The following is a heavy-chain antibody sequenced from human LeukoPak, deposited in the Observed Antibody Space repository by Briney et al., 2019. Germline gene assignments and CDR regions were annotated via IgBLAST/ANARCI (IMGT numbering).Heavy chain of an antibody. V-gene: IGHV4-39*01. CDR2: IYYSGST. CDR3: ARSHSNWNYLGSFDY. J-gene: IGHJ4*02. CDR1: GGSISSYY. D-gene: IGHD1-7*01. Sequence: SETLSLTCTVSGGSISSYYWGWIRQPPGKGLEWIGSIYYSGSTYYNPSLKSRVTISVDTSKNQFSLKLSSVTAADTAVYYCARSHSNWNYLGSFDYWGQGTLVTVSS.